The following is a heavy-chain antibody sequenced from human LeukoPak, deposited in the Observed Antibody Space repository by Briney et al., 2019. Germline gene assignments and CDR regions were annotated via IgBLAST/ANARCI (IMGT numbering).Heavy chain of an antibody. J-gene: IGHJ4*02. Sequence: GGSLRLSCAASGFTFSSYAMSWVRQAPGKGLEWVSAISGNGGSAYYADSVKGRFTISRDNSKNTLYLQMNSLRAEDTAVYYCAKTVAGGNSYYFDYWGQGTLVTVSS. CDR1: GFTFSSYA. D-gene: IGHD6-19*01. CDR3: AKTVAGGNSYYFDY. CDR2: ISGNGGSA. V-gene: IGHV3-23*01.